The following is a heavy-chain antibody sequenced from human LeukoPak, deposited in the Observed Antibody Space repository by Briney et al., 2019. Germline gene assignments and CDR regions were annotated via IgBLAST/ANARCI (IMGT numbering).Heavy chain of an antibody. CDR3: ARDSSLYYYGSGSYSHPGYGMDV. CDR1: GFTFSSYS. J-gene: IGHJ6*02. Sequence: GGSLRLSCAASGFTFSSYSMSWVRQAPGKGLEWVSSISSSSSYIYYADSVKGRFTISRDNAKNSLYLQMTSLRAEDTAVYYCARDSSLYYYGSGSYSHPGYGMDVWGQGTTVTVSS. V-gene: IGHV3-21*01. CDR2: ISSSSSYI. D-gene: IGHD3-10*01.